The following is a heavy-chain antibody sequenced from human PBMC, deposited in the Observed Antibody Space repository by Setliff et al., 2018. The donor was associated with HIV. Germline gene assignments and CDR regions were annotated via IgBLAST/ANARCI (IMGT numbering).Heavy chain of an antibody. J-gene: IGHJ6*02. D-gene: IGHD6-19*01. V-gene: IGHV1-18*01. CDR2: ISAYSDET. Sequence: EASVKVSCKASGYTFTNFGIGWVRQAPGQGLEWMGWISAYSDETSSSQNLQGRLTMTTDTSTGTAYMELRSLRSDDTAVYFCARLGSGWSDSYYYAMDVWGQGTTVTVSS. CDR1: GYTFTNFG. CDR3: ARLGSGWSDSYYYAMDV.